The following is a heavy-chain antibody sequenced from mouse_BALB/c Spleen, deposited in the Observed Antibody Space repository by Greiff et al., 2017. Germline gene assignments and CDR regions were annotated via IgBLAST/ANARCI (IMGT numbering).Heavy chain of an antibody. CDR1: GYTFTSYW. D-gene: IGHD2-3*01. CDR2: INPSNGRT. J-gene: IGHJ1*01. V-gene: IGHV1S81*02. CDR3: ARYDGFV. Sequence: QVQLKQPGAELVKPGASVKLSCKASGYTFTSYWMHWVKQRPGQGLEWIGEINPSNGRTNYNEKFKSKATLTVDKSSSTAYMQLSSLTSEDSAVYYCARYDGFVWGAGTTVTVSS.